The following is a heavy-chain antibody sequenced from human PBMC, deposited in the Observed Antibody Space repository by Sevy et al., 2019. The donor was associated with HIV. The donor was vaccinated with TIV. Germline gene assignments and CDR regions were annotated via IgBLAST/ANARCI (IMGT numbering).Heavy chain of an antibody. CDR1: GYTFTSYG. CDR3: AGDWGPSGAAADRRYFDY. D-gene: IGHD6-13*01. CDR2: ISAYNGNT. J-gene: IGHJ4*02. V-gene: IGHV1-18*01. Sequence: ASVKVSCKTSGYTFTSYGISWVRQAPGQGLEWMGWISAYNGNTNYAQKFQGSVTMTTDTSANTAYMGLRSLRSDDTAVYYCAGDWGPSGAAADRRYFDYWGQGTLVTVSS.